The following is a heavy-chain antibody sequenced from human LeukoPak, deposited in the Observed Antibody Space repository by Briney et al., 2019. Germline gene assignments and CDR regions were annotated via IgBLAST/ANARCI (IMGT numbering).Heavy chain of an antibody. V-gene: IGHV1-46*01. CDR1: GYTFTSYY. CDR2: INPSGGST. Sequence: ASVKVSCKASGYTFTSYYMHWVRQAPGQGLEWMGIINPSGGSTKYAQKFQGRVTMTRDTSTSTVYMELSSLRSEDTAVYYCAKFRYHSNDDNYLDFNYWGQGTLVTVSS. CDR3: AKFRYHSNDDNYLDFNY. J-gene: IGHJ4*02. D-gene: IGHD3-22*01.